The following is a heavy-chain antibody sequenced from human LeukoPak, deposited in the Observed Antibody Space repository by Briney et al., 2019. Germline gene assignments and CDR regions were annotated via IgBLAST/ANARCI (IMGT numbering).Heavy chain of an antibody. D-gene: IGHD6-19*01. Sequence: PGGSLRLSCAASGFTFSVYYMSWIRQAPGKGLEWVSYISSSSSYTNYADSVKGRFTISRDNAKNSLYLQMNSLRAEDTAVYYCARVTTVAGPGGGYFDYWGQGTLVTVSS. CDR3: ARVTTVAGPGGGYFDY. CDR1: GFTFSVYY. J-gene: IGHJ4*02. CDR2: ISSSSSYT. V-gene: IGHV3-11*06.